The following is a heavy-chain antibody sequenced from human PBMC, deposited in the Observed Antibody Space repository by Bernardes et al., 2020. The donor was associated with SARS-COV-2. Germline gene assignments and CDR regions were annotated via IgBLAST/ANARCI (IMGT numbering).Heavy chain of an antibody. J-gene: IGHJ4*02. Sequence: GGSLRLSCAASGFSFNNYGMHWVRQAPGKGLEWVAFISYEGSKKYYLDSLKGRFTISRDYSKSTLYLQMNSLREDDTAVYYCVKRRAIFELWAGNFDYWGQGTLVIVSS. CDR2: ISYEGSKK. V-gene: IGHV3-30*18. D-gene: IGHD3-9*01. CDR1: GFSFNNYG. CDR3: VKRRAIFELWAGNFDY.